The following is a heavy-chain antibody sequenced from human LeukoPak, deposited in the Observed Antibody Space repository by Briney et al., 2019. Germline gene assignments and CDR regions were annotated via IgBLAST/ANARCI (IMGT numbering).Heavy chain of an antibody. J-gene: IGHJ4*02. Sequence: GGSLRLSCAASGFTFSSYSMNWVRQAPGKGLEWVSSISSSSSYIYYADSVKGRFTISRGNAKNSLYLQMNSLRAEDTAVYYCARDPQGNDYYDSSGYSDWGQGTLVTVSS. D-gene: IGHD3-22*01. V-gene: IGHV3-21*01. CDR1: GFTFSSYS. CDR2: ISSSSSYI. CDR3: ARDPQGNDYYDSSGYSD.